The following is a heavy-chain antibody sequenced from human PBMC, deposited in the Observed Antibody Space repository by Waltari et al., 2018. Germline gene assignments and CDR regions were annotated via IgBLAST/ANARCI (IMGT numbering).Heavy chain of an antibody. CDR3: ARDGVDDSSGYNQR. CDR1: GFTVSSNY. Sequence: EVQLVESGGGLIQPGGSLRLSCAASGFTVSSNYMRWVRQAPGKGLEGVSVIDSGGSTYYADSVKGRFTISRDNSKNTLYLQMNSLRAEDTAVYYCARDGVDDSSGYNQRWGQGTLVTVSS. D-gene: IGHD3-22*01. V-gene: IGHV3-53*01. CDR2: IDSGGST. J-gene: IGHJ4*02.